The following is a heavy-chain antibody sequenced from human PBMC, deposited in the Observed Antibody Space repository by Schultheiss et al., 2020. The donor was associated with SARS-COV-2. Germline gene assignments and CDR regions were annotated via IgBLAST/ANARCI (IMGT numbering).Heavy chain of an antibody. Sequence: GGSLRLSCAASGFTFSSYSMNWVRQAPGKGLEWVSYISSSSSYIYYADSVKGRFTISRDNSKNTLYLQMNSLRAEDTAVYYCATPPTGTGDYWGQGTLVTVSS. CDR2: ISSSSSYI. CDR3: ATPPTGTGDY. CDR1: GFTFSSYS. D-gene: IGHD1-1*01. J-gene: IGHJ4*02. V-gene: IGHV3-21*05.